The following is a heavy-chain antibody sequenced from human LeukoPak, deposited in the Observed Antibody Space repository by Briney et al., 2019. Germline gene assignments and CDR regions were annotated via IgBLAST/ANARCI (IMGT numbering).Heavy chain of an antibody. V-gene: IGHV3-66*01. D-gene: IGHD6-13*01. Sequence: SGGSLRLSCAASGFIVSSNYMSWVRQAPGKGLEWVSVIYSGGSTHYADSVKGRFTISRDNAKNSLYLQMNSLRAEDTAVYYCARDRAAAGIHYFDYWGQGTLVTVSS. CDR3: ARDRAAAGIHYFDY. CDR1: GFIVSSNY. CDR2: IYSGGST. J-gene: IGHJ4*02.